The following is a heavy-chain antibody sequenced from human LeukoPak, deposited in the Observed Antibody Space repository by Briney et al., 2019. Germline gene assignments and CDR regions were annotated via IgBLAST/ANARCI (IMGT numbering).Heavy chain of an antibody. D-gene: IGHD2-2*01. J-gene: IGHJ5*01. Sequence: PGGSLRLSCAASGFTFSSYAMSWVRQAPGKGLEWVSAISGSGGSTYYADSVKGRFTISRDNSKNTLYLQMNGLRAEDTAVYYCAKAGYCSGTTCYPPPMDDSWGQGTLVTVSS. V-gene: IGHV3-23*01. CDR1: GFTFSSYA. CDR2: ISGSGGST. CDR3: AKAGYCSGTTCYPPPMDDS.